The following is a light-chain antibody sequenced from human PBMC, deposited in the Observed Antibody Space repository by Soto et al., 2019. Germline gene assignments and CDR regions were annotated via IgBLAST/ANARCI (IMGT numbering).Light chain of an antibody. J-gene: IGLJ2*01. V-gene: IGLV4-69*01. CDR2: LNSDGSH. Sequence: QLVLTQSPSASASLGASVKLTCTLSSGHSSYAIAWHQQRPEKGPRYLMKLNSDGSHSKGDGIPDRFSGSSSGAERYLTISSLQSEDEADYYCQSWVTGIQVFGGGTKLTFL. CDR3: QSWVTGIQV. CDR1: SGHSSYA.